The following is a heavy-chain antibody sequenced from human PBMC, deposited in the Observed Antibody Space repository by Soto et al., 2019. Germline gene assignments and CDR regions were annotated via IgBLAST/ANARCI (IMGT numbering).Heavy chain of an antibody. CDR2: ISGSGGST. V-gene: IGHV3-23*01. CDR1: GFTFSSYA. CDR3: AKDGDSSGYSLAYAFDI. D-gene: IGHD3-22*01. Sequence: EVQLLESGGGLVQPGGSLRLSCAASGFTFSSYAMSWVRQAPGKGLEWVSAISGSGGSTYYADSVKGRFTISRDNSKNTLYLQMNSLRAEDTAVYYCAKDGDSSGYSLAYAFDIWGQGTMVTVSS. J-gene: IGHJ3*02.